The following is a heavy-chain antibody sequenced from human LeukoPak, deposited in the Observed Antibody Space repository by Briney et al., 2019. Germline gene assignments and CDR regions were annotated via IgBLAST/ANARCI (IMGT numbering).Heavy chain of an antibody. D-gene: IGHD3-22*01. CDR1: GFTFSRYW. J-gene: IGHJ4*02. CDR3: ARFPDYYDSSGQLDY. V-gene: IGHV3-7*01. Sequence: PGGSLRLSCAASGFTFSRYWMSWVRQAPGKGLERVANIKQDGSEKYYVDSVKGRFTISRDNAKNSLYLQMNSLRAEDTAVYYCARFPDYYDSSGQLDYWGQGTLVTVSS. CDR2: IKQDGSEK.